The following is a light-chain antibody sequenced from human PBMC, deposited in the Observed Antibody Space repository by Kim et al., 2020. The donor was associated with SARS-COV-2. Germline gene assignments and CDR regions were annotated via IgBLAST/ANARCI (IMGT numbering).Light chain of an antibody. J-gene: IGKJ1*01. CDR3: QQLNSYPWT. CDR1: QGISSY. CDR2: AAS. Sequence: IQLTQSPSALSASVGDRVTITCRASQGISSYLAWFQQKPGKAPKRLIYAASTLQSGVPSRFSGSGSGTDFTLTISSLQPEDFATYYCQQLNSYPWTFGQGTKVDIK. V-gene: IGKV1-9*01.